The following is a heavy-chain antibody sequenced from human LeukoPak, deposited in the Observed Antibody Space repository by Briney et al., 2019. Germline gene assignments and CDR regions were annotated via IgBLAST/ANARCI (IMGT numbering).Heavy chain of an antibody. D-gene: IGHD2-15*01. J-gene: IGHJ4*02. CDR2: ISGSGGST. V-gene: IGHV3-23*01. CDR1: GFTFSSYA. CDR3: AKLVNCSGGSCYQGILDY. Sequence: PGGSLRLSCAASGFTFSSYAMSWVRQAPGKGLEWVSAISGSGGSTYYADSVKGRFTISRDNSKNTLYLQMNSLRAEDTAVYYCAKLVNCSGGSCYQGILDYWGQGTLVTVSS.